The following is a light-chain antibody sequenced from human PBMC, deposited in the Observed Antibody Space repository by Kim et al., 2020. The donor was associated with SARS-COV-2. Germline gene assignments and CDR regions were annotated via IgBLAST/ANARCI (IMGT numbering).Light chain of an antibody. J-gene: IGLJ1*01. CDR2: DNN. CDR3: GAWDSSLRAYV. Sequence: GPDVTVSCSGSRSNVGSHYVSWYQQLPATAPKLLIFDNNKRPSGIPDRFSGSKSGPSATLRITGVQTGDEADYYCGAWDSSLRAYVFGTGTKVTVL. CDR1: RSNVGSHY. V-gene: IGLV1-51*01.